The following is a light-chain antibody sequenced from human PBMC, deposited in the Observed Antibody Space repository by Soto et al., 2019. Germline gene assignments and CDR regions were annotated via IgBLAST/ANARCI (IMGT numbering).Light chain of an antibody. Sequence: DIQMTQSPSTLSGSVGERVTITCRASQTISSWLAWYQQKPGKAPKLLIYKASTLKSGVPSRFSCSGSWTEFTLTISSLQPDDFATDYCQHYNSYSEAFGQGTKVELK. CDR2: KAS. V-gene: IGKV1-5*03. CDR1: QTISSW. J-gene: IGKJ1*01. CDR3: QHYNSYSEA.